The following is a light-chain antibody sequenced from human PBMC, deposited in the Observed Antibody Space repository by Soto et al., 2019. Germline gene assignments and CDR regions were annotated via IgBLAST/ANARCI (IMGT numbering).Light chain of an antibody. J-gene: IGKJ3*01. CDR3: QQYNNWPLFT. V-gene: IGKV3-15*01. CDR2: GAS. CDR1: QSVSGN. Sequence: EIVMTQSPATLSVSPGESATLFCRASQSVSGNLAWYQQKPGQAPRLLIYGASTRATGIPARFSGSGSGTEFTLTISSLQSEDFAVYSCQQYNNWPLFTFGPGTKVDIK.